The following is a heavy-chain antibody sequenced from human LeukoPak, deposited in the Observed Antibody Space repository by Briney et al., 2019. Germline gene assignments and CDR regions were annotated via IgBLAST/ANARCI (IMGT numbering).Heavy chain of an antibody. CDR2: INPNNGAT. J-gene: IGHJ3*02. V-gene: IGHV1-2*02. D-gene: IGHD3-22*01. CDR3: AREPQWLPDAFDI. CDR1: GYTFTGYY. Sequence: ASVKVSCKASGYTFTGYYMHCVRQAPGQGLEWMGWINPNNGATNYAQKFQGRVTMTRDTSISTAYMELSRLRSDDTAVYYRAREPQWLPDAFDIWGQGTMVTVSS.